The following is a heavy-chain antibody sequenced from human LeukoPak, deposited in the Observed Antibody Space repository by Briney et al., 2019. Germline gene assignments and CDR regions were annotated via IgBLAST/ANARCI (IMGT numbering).Heavy chain of an antibody. D-gene: IGHD3-22*01. CDR1: GFTVSSNY. Sequence: PGGSLRLSCAASGFTVSSNYMSWVRQAPGKGLEWVSVIYSGGSTYYADSVKGRFTISRDNSKNTLYLQMNSLRAEDTAVYYCAREDYYDSSGYPDYWGQGTLVTVSS. V-gene: IGHV3-66*01. CDR2: IYSGGST. J-gene: IGHJ4*02. CDR3: AREDYYDSSGYPDY.